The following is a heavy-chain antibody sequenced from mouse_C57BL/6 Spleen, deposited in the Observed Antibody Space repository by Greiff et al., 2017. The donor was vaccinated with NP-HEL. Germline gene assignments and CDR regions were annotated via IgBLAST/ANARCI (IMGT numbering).Heavy chain of an antibody. CDR1: GFTFSDYG. CDR3: ARGIDGAMDY. Sequence: EVKLMESGGGLVKPGGSLKLSCAASGFTFSDYGMHWVRQAPEKGLEWVAYISSGSSTIYYADTVKGRFTISRDNAKNTLFLQMTSLRSEDTAMYYCARGIDGAMDYWGQGTSVTVSS. V-gene: IGHV5-17*01. J-gene: IGHJ4*01. CDR2: ISSGSSTI.